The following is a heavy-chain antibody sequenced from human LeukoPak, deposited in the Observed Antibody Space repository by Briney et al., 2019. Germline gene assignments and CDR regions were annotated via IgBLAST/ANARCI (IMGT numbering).Heavy chain of an antibody. V-gene: IGHV4-59*01. J-gene: IGHJ6*03. CDR1: GGSISSYY. CDR3: ARGRVSSSTWYSTYYYFFYMDF. CDR2: IYYTGST. Sequence: ASETLSLTCTVSGGSISSYYWSWIRQPPGKGLEWIGYIYYTGSTKFNPSLNGRVSISRDTSKNFFSLRLRSVTAADTAVYFCARGRVSSSTWYSTYYYFFYMDFWGKGTTVTVSS. D-gene: IGHD4-11*01.